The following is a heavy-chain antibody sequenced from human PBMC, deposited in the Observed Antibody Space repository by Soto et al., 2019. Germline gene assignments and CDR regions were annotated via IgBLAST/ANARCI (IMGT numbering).Heavy chain of an antibody. Sequence: PGGSLRLSCAASGFTFSSYGMHWVRQAPGKGLEWVAVISYDGSNKYYADSVKGRFTISRDNSKNTLYLQMNSLRAEDTAVYYCAKDRTRIAAVKNPNNWFDPWGQGTLVTVSS. CDR1: GFTFSSYG. CDR3: AKDRTRIAAVKNPNNWFDP. D-gene: IGHD6-13*01. J-gene: IGHJ5*02. CDR2: ISYDGSNK. V-gene: IGHV3-30*18.